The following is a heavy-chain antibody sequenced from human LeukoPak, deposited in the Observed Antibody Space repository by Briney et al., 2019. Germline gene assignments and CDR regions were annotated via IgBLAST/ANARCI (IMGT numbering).Heavy chain of an antibody. Sequence: SVKVSCKASGGTFSSYAISWVRQAPGQGLEWMGGIIPIFGTANYAQKFQGRVTVTADESTSTAYMELRSLRSDDTAVYYCARGGGYSYGHLDYWGQGTLVTVSS. CDR2: IIPIFGTA. V-gene: IGHV1-69*13. CDR3: ARGGGYSYGHLDY. CDR1: GGTFSSYA. D-gene: IGHD5-18*01. J-gene: IGHJ4*02.